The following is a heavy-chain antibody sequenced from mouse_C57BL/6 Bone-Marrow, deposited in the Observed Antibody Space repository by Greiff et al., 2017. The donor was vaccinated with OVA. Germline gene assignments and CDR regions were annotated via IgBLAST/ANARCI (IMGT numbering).Heavy chain of an antibody. D-gene: IGHD1-1*01. CDR2: IDPSDSYT. CDR1: GYTFTSYW. Sequence: QVQLQQPGAELVKPGASVKLSCKASGYTFTSYWMQWVKQRPGQGLEWIGEIDPSDSYTNYNQKFKGKATLTVDTSSGTAYMQLSSLTSEDSAVYYCAREDYGRPFDYWGQGTTLTVSS. CDR3: AREDYGRPFDY. V-gene: IGHV1-50*01. J-gene: IGHJ2*01.